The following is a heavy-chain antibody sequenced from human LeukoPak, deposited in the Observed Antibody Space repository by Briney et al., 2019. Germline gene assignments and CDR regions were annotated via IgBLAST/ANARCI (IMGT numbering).Heavy chain of an antibody. J-gene: IGHJ5*01. D-gene: IGHD3-22*01. CDR2: ISSSGEFT. V-gene: IGHV3-23*01. CDR1: GFTFSTYA. Sequence: QAGGSLRLSCAASGFTFSTYAMSWVRQAPGKGLVWVSSISSSGEFTYYVDSVKGRFTISRDNSKNTLYLQMSSLRAEDTAVYYCAKDRTNYYHSSGSYYKRSGDSWGQGTLVTVSS. CDR3: AKDRTNYYHSSGSYYKRSGDS.